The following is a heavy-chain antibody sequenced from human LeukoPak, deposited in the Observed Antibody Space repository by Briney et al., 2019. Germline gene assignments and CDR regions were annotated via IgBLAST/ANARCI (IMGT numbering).Heavy chain of an antibody. Sequence: GGSLRLSCAGSGFTFSNYAMSWVRQAPGKGLEWVSVISGNGDTTYYADSVKGRFTISRDNSKNTLYLQMNSLRAEDTAIYSCAKDYRGSGYFFDVWGQGTLVAVSS. CDR2: ISGNGDTT. CDR3: AKDYRGSGYFFDV. CDR1: GFTFSNYA. D-gene: IGHD3-3*01. J-gene: IGHJ3*01. V-gene: IGHV3-23*01.